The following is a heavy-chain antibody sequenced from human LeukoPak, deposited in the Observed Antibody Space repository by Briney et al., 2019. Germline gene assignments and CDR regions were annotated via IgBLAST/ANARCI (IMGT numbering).Heavy chain of an antibody. CDR1: GFTFSSYA. J-gene: IGHJ4*02. CDR3: AREGPGRLDY. CDR2: ISYDGSNK. D-gene: IGHD2-8*02. V-gene: IGHV3-30-3*01. Sequence: GGSLRLSCAASGFTFSSYAMHWVRQAPGKGREWVAVISYDGSNKYYADSVKGRFTISRDNSKNTLYLQMNSLRAEDTAVYYCAREGPGRLDYWGQGTLVTVSS.